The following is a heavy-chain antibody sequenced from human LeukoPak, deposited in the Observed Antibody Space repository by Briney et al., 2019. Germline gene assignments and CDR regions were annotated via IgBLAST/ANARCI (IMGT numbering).Heavy chain of an antibody. D-gene: IGHD4-17*01. V-gene: IGHV3-21*01. CDR1: GFTISSYS. J-gene: IGHJ6*02. CDR2: ISSSSSYI. Sequence: AGGSLRLSCAASGFTISSYSMNWVRQAPGKGLEWVSSISSSSSYIYYADSVKGRFTISRDNAKNSLYLQMNSLRAEDTAVYYCARDRAYGDYLYGMDVWGQGTTVTVSS. CDR3: ARDRAYGDYLYGMDV.